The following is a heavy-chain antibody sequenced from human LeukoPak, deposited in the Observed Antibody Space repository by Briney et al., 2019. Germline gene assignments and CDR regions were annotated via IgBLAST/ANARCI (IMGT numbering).Heavy chain of an antibody. V-gene: IGHV1-69*05. Sequence: SVKVSCKASGGTFSSYAISWVRQAPGQGLEWMGGIIPIFGTANCAQKFQGRVTMTRDTSTSTVYMELSSLRSEDTAVYYCARAPITMVRGVGKTNWFDPWGQETLVTVSS. J-gene: IGHJ5*02. D-gene: IGHD3-10*01. CDR2: IIPIFGTA. CDR1: GGTFSSYA. CDR3: ARAPITMVRGVGKTNWFDP.